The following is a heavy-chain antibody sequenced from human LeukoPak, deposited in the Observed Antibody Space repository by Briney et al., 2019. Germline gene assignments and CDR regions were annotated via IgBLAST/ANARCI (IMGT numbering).Heavy chain of an antibody. CDR3: ARERTEYDFWSAYFDP. V-gene: IGHV3-30*09. J-gene: IGHJ5*02. D-gene: IGHD3-3*01. CDR2: LSFDGSNT. Sequence: GGSLRLSCAASGFSFSNFAMHWVRQAPGKGLEWVAVLSFDGSNTYFAESVKGRFAFSRDTSKNSLYLHMNRLRTEDTAVYYCARERTEYDFWSAYFDPWGQGTLVTVSS. CDR1: GFSFSNFA.